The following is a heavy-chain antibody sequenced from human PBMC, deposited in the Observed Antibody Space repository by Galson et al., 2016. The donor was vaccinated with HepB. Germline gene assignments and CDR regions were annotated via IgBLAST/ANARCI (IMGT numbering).Heavy chain of an antibody. J-gene: IGHJ4*02. D-gene: IGHD3-22*01. V-gene: IGHV3-7*01. CDR2: INRDGSEK. CDR3: ARDVAYEALDC. Sequence: SLRLSCAGSGFSLSAYWMVRVRQAPGKGLEWVANINRDGSEKYSVEGRFSISRDHAKNSLSLQMDSLRAEDTAVYYCARDVAYEALDCWGQGTLVTVSS. CDR1: GFSLSAYW.